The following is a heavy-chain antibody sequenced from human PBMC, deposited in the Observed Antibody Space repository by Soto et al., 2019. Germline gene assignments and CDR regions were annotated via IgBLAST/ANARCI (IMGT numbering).Heavy chain of an antibody. V-gene: IGHV5-10-1*01. Sequence: GESLKISCKGSGYSFTSYWISWVRQMPGKGLEWMGRIDPSDSYTNYSPSFQGHVTISADKSISTAYLQWSSLKASDTAMYYCARHDYYASSGQKVPPDYWGQGTLVTVSS. CDR1: GYSFTSYW. J-gene: IGHJ4*02. CDR3: ARHDYYASSGQKVPPDY. CDR2: IDPSDSYT. D-gene: IGHD3-22*01.